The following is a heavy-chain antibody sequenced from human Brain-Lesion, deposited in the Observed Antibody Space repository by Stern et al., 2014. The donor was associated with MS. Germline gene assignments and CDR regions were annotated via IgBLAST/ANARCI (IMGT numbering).Heavy chain of an antibody. V-gene: IGHV4-30-4*01. CDR3: ARVPDYGDAFFDY. Sequence: VQLVESGPGLVKPSQTLSLTCTVSGGSISSGDNYWSWIRQPPGKGPEWIGYIHSSGGTYFNPSLKSRATISADTSKNQFSLKLNSMTAADTAVYYCARVPDYGDAFFDYWGQGILVTVSS. J-gene: IGHJ4*02. CDR1: GGSISSGDNY. CDR2: IHSSGGT. D-gene: IGHD4-17*01.